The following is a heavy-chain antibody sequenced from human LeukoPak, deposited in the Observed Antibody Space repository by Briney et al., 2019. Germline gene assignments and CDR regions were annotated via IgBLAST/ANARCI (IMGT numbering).Heavy chain of an antibody. V-gene: IGHV4-59*01. Sequence: SETLSLTCTFSGGSISSYYWSWIRQPPGKGLEWIGYSYYSGSTNYNPSLKSRVTISLDTSKNQFSLKLNSVTAADTSVYYCARGGLSSGWYGWGQGTLVTVSS. CDR3: ARGGLSSGWYG. D-gene: IGHD6-19*01. CDR2: SYYSGST. J-gene: IGHJ4*02. CDR1: GGSISSYY.